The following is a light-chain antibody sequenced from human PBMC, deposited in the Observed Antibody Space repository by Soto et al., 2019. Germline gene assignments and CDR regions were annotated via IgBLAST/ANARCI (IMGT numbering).Light chain of an antibody. Sequence: DIETTQSPSSLSASVGDTVTITCRASQGIKSYLNWYQQKPGKAPKLLTYGASSLQSGVPSRFSGSGSGTDFTLTISSLQPEDYATYYCQQSYSTPPLTFGGGTKVDIK. CDR1: QGIKSY. CDR3: QQSYSTPPLT. J-gene: IGKJ4*01. CDR2: GAS. V-gene: IGKV1-39*01.